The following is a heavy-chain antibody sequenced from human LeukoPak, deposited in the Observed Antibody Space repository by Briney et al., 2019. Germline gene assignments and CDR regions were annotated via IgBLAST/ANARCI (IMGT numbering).Heavy chain of an antibody. CDR1: GGSFSGYY. J-gene: IGHJ3*02. CDR3: GRGLSVRYFDWLSPPDAFDI. Sequence: AETLSLTCAVYGGSFSGYYWSWIRQPPGKGLEWIGEINHSGSTNYNPSLKSRVTISVDTSKNQFSLKLSSVTAADTAVYYCGRGLSVRYFDWLSPPDAFDIWGRGTMVTHSS. CDR2: INHSGST. D-gene: IGHD3-9*01. V-gene: IGHV4-34*01.